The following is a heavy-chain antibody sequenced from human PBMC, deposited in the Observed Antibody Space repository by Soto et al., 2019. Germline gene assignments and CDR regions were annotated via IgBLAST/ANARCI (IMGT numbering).Heavy chain of an antibody. CDR2: IKTNSGGT. CDR1: GYTFSGYY. V-gene: IGHV1-2*04. Sequence: QVQLVQSGAEVKKPGASVKVSCKASGYTFSGYYMHWVRQAPGQGLEWMGWIKTNSGGTNYAQKFQGWVTMTRDTSISTAYMELSRLRSDDTAVYYCARAPHFWSGYSGGYGMDVWGQGTTVTVSS. CDR3: ARAPHFWSGYSGGYGMDV. D-gene: IGHD3-3*01. J-gene: IGHJ6*02.